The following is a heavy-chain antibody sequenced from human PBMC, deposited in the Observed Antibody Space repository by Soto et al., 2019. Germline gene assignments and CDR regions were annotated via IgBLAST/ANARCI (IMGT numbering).Heavy chain of an antibody. V-gene: IGHV1-69*01. CDR2: IIPIFGTA. CDR3: ARDRGADGYPDYYVHFDY. CDR1: GGTFSSYA. J-gene: IGHJ4*02. Sequence: QVQLVQSGAEVKKPGSSVKVSCKASGGTFSSYAISWVRQAPGQGLEWMGGIIPIFGTANYAQKFQGRVTITADESTSTAYMELSSLRSEDTAVYYCARDRGADGYPDYYVHFDYWGQGTLVTVSS. D-gene: IGHD1-26*01.